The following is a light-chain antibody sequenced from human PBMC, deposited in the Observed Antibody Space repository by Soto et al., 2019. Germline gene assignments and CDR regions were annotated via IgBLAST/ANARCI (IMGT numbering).Light chain of an antibody. J-gene: IGKJ1*01. V-gene: IGKV3-20*01. CDR3: QQYVSSPWA. CDR2: GAS. CDR1: QSVTNSF. Sequence: EIVLAQSPGTLSLSPGERATLSCRASQSVTNSFLAWYLQKPGQAPRLLIYGASRRATGIPDRFTGSGSGTDFTLTISRLEPEDFAVYYCQQYVSSPWAFGQGTKVDIK.